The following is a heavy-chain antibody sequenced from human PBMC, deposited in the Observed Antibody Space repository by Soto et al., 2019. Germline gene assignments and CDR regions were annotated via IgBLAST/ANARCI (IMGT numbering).Heavy chain of an antibody. Sequence: QVQLQEPGPGLVKPSETLSLTCTVSGGSVSSGSYYWSWIRQPPGKGLEWIGYIYYSGSTNYNPSLKSRVTISVDTSKNQFSLKLSSVTAADTAVYYCARSYFYSSSSYWFDPWGQGTLVTVSS. CDR2: IYYSGST. CDR1: GGSVSSGSYY. J-gene: IGHJ5*02. CDR3: ARSYFYSSSSYWFDP. V-gene: IGHV4-61*01. D-gene: IGHD6-6*01.